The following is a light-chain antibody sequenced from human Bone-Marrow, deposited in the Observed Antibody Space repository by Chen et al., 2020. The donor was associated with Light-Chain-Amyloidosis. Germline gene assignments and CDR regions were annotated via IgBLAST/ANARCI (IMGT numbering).Light chain of an antibody. V-gene: IGLV3-21*02. CDR3: QVWDRSSDRPV. CDR2: DDS. CDR1: NIGSTS. J-gene: IGLJ3*02. Sequence: SYVLTQPSSVSVAPGQTATIACGGNNIGSTSVHWYQQTPGQAPLLVVYDDSDRPSGIHERLSGSNSGNTATLTIIRVEAGDEADYYCQVWDRSSDRPVFGGGTKLTVL.